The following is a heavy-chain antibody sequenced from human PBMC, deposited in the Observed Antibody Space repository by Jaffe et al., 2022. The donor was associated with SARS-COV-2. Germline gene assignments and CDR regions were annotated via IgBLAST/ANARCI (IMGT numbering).Heavy chain of an antibody. Sequence: EVQLLESGGGLEQPGGSLRLSCAASGFTFSSYVMSWVRQAPGKGLEWVSGITTSGAYTYYAASVKGRFTISRDNSEKTLWLQMNSLRAEDTAVYYCAKAYRVAGVSDAFEIWGQGTMVTVSS. CDR3: AKAYRVAGVSDAFEI. J-gene: IGHJ3*02. V-gene: IGHV3-23*01. CDR1: GFTFSSYV. D-gene: IGHD6-19*01. CDR2: ITTSGAYT.